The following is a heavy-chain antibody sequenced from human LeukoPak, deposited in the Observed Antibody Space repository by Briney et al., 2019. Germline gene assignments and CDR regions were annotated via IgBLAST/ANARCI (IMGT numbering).Heavy chain of an antibody. CDR1: GYTFTSYD. V-gene: IGHV1-8*01. J-gene: IGHJ6*02. CDR2: MNPNSGNT. Sequence: ASVKVSCKASGYTFTSYDINWVRQATGQGLEWMGWMNPNSGNTGYAQKFQGRVTMTRNTSISTAYMELSSLRSEDTAVYYCARGDYGDYSIGWYYYYGMDVWGQGTTVTVSS. CDR3: ARGDYGDYSIGWYYYYGMDV. D-gene: IGHD4-17*01.